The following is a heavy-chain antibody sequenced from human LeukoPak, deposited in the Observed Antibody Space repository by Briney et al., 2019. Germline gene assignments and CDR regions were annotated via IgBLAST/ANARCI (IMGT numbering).Heavy chain of an antibody. CDR2: ISTSGSTT. Sequence: GGSLRLSCGASGFTFSDYEINWVRQAPGKGLEWISCISTSGSTTYYADSVKGRFTISRDNAKNSLFLQMNTLTAEDTAVYYCARGALHVFDYWGQGTPVTVSS. CDR1: GFTFSDYE. V-gene: IGHV3-48*03. J-gene: IGHJ4*02. D-gene: IGHD3-10*02. CDR3: ARGALHVFDY.